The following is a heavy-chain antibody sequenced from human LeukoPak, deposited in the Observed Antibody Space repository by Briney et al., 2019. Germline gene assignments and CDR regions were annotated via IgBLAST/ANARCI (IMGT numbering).Heavy chain of an antibody. J-gene: IGHJ4*02. CDR3: ARDQFWRYYFDY. CDR2: ISYDGSNK. V-gene: IGHV3-30-3*01. D-gene: IGHD3-3*01. Sequence: GRSLRLSCAASGFTFSSYAMHWVRQAPGKGLEWVAVISYDGSNKYYADSVKGRFTTSRDNSKNTLYLQMNSLRAEDTAVYHCARDQFWRYYFDYWGQGTLVTVSS. CDR1: GFTFSSYA.